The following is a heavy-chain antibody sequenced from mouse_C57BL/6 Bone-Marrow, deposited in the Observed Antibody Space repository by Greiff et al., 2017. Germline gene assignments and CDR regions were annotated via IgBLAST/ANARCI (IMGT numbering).Heavy chain of an antibody. CDR3: TPGGCAMDY. Sequence: QLPQSGAELVRPGASVKLSCPASGFNIKDYYMHWVKQRPEQGLEWIGRIDPEDGDTEYAPKFQGKATMTADTSSNTAYLQLSSLTSEDTAVYYCTPGGCAMDYWGQGTSVTVSS. CDR2: IDPEDGDT. CDR1: GFNIKDYY. V-gene: IGHV14-1*01. J-gene: IGHJ4*01.